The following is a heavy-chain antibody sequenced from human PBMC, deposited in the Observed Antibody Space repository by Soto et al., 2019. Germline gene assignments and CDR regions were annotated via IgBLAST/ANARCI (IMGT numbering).Heavy chain of an antibody. CDR2: IIPILGIA. J-gene: IGHJ5*02. CDR1: GGTFSSYT. CDR3: PRDVCGDCYSPLVNNWSAP. Sequence: EASVKVSCKASGGTFSSYTISWVRQAPGQGLEWMGRIIPILGIANYAQKFQGRVTITADKSTSTAYMELSSLRSEDTAVYYCPRDVCGDCYSPLVNNWSAPRGQGTPVTVSP. D-gene: IGHD2-21*02. V-gene: IGHV1-69*04.